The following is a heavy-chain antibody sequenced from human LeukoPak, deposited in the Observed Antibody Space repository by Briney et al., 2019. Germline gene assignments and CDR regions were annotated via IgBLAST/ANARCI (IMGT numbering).Heavy chain of an antibody. CDR3: ARSGCTNGICFEFDC. J-gene: IGHJ4*02. CDR2: IYYSGTT. Sequence: SETLSLTCTVSGGSISSSGYYWSWIRQHPGKGLEWIGYIYYSGTTYYNPSLQSRGTMSVDTSKNPFSLKLSSVTAADTAMYYCARSGCTNGICFEFDCWGQGTLVTVSS. CDR1: GGSISSSGYY. V-gene: IGHV4-31*03. D-gene: IGHD2-8*01.